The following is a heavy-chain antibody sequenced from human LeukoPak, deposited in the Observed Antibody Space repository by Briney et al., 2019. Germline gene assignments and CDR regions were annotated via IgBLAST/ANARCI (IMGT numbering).Heavy chain of an antibody. J-gene: IGHJ4*02. CDR3: AKHSGTSLYFDY. V-gene: IGHV3-53*01. D-gene: IGHD1-26*01. CDR2: IYNDGST. CDR1: GFTVSCKF. Sequence: GGSLRVSCAAPGFTVSCKFMSWVRQAPGKGVEWVSVIYNDGSTFYADSVKGRSTISRDNSKNTVHLQLNILRAEDTAVYYCAKHSGTSLYFDYWGQGTLVTVSS.